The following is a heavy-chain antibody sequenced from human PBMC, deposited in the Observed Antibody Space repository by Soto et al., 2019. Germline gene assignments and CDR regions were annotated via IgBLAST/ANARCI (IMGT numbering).Heavy chain of an antibody. J-gene: IGHJ4*02. CDR2: INRDGSEK. CDR3: ARRPGDYVDS. Sequence: GGSLRLSCAASAFTFSNFWMTWVRQAPGKGLEWVASINRDGSEKYHVDSVEGRFTISRDNAKYSLYLQMNSLRAEDTAVYYCARRPGDYVDSWGQGTLVTVSS. CDR1: AFTFSNFW. V-gene: IGHV3-7*05.